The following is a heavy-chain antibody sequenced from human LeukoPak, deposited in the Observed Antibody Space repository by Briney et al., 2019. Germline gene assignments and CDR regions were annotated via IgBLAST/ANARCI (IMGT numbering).Heavy chain of an antibody. CDR2: IYYSGST. J-gene: IGHJ5*02. Sequence: SETLSLTCTVSGGSISSSSYYWGWIRQPPGKGLEWIGSIYYSGSTYYNPSLKSRVTISVDTSKNQFSLKLSSVTAADTAVYYCARGRPTVVSTTRYNWFDPWGQGTLVTVSS. CDR3: ARGRPTVVSTTRYNWFDP. CDR1: GGSISSSSYY. D-gene: IGHD4-23*01. V-gene: IGHV4-39*07.